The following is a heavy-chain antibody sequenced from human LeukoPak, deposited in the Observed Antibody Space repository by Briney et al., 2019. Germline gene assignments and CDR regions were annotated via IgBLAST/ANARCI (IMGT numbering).Heavy chain of an antibody. V-gene: IGHV3-21*01. CDR2: ISSSSYI. J-gene: IGHJ4*02. Sequence: PGGSLRLSCAASGFTFSSYSMNWVRQAPGKGLEWVSSISSSSYIYYADSVKGRFTISRDNAKNSLYLQMNSLRAEDTAVYYCARDPRTVTTGDYWGQGTLVTVSS. D-gene: IGHD4-17*01. CDR3: ARDPRTVTTGDY. CDR1: GFTFSSYS.